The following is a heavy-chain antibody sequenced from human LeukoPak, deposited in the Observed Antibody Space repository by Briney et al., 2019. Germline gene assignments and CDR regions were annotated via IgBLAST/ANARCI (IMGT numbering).Heavy chain of an antibody. CDR2: FSNNGGYT. Sequence: GGSLRLSCAASGFTFSSSAMSWVRQAPGKGLEWVSAFSNNGGYTYYADSVQGRFTISRDNSKSTLYLQMSSLRAEDTAVYYCVKSESSSGSYYADFDYWGQGTLVTVSS. D-gene: IGHD1-26*01. J-gene: IGHJ4*02. CDR3: VKSESSSGSYYADFDY. CDR1: GFTFSSSA. V-gene: IGHV3-23*01.